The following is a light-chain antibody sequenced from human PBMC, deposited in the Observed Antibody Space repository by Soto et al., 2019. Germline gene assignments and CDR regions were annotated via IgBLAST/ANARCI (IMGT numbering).Light chain of an antibody. J-gene: IGLJ3*02. Sequence: QSVLTQPPSVSGAPGQRVTISCTGSSSKIGAGYDVQWYQQLPGTAPKLLIYGNSNRPSGVPDRFSGSKSGTSAFLAITGLQAEDEADYYCQSYDSSLSGWVFGGGTKLTVL. CDR3: QSYDSSLSGWV. CDR2: GNS. CDR1: SSKIGAGYD. V-gene: IGLV1-40*01.